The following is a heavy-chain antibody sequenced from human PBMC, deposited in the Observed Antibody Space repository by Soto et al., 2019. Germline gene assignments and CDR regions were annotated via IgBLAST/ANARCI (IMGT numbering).Heavy chain of an antibody. CDR2: INHSGST. V-gene: IGHV4-34*01. Sequence: QVQLQQWGAGLLKPSETLSLTCAVYGGSFSGYYWSWIRQPPGKGLEWIGEINHSGSTNYNPPLKSRVTISVDTSKNQFSLKLSSVTAADTAVYYCAGRWVFDYWGQGTLVTVSS. D-gene: IGHD1-26*01. CDR3: AGRWVFDY. CDR1: GGSFSGYY. J-gene: IGHJ4*02.